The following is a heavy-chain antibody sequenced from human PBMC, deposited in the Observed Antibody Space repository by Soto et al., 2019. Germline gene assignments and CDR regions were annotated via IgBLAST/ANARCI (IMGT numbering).Heavy chain of an antibody. CDR1: GFMFSDYS. Sequence: EVQLVESGGGLVKPGESLRLSCAASGFMFSDYSMHWGRQVPGKGLEWVSSISSNSGYTLYTDSGKGRFTISRDNAKSSLYRQMSSLRDEDTAVYYCTRGSYGAYDYWGQGTLVTVSS. CDR3: TRGSYGAYDY. CDR2: ISSNSGYT. J-gene: IGHJ4*02. D-gene: IGHD4-17*01. V-gene: IGHV3-21*02.